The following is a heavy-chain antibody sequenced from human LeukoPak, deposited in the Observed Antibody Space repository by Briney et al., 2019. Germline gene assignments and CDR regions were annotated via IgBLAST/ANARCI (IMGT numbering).Heavy chain of an antibody. CDR2: ISAYNGNT. Sequence: VASVKVSCKASGYAFTSYGISWVRQAPGQGLEWMGWISAYNGNTNYAQKLQGRVTMTTDTSTSTAYMELRSLRSDDTAVYYCARGKASSRGYYYYMDVWGKGTTVTVSS. CDR1: GYAFTSYG. CDR3: ARGKASSRGYYYYMDV. J-gene: IGHJ6*03. V-gene: IGHV1-18*01.